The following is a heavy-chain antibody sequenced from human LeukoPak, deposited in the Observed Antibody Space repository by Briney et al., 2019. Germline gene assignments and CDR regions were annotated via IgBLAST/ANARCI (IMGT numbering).Heavy chain of an antibody. CDR2: ITPSGSYI. CDR3: TRLSYYYDISGYYEDY. Sequence: GGSLRLSCAASGFTFSSYAMHWVRQAPGKGLEWVSSITPSGSYIYYADSVRGRFTISRDNAKNSLYLQMHSLRAEDTAVYYCTRLSYYYDISGYYEDYWGQGTLVTVSS. D-gene: IGHD3-22*01. J-gene: IGHJ4*02. V-gene: IGHV3-21*01. CDR1: GFTFSSYA.